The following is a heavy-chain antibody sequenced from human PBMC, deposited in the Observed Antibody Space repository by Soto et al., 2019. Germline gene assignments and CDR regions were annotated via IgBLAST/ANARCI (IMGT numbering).Heavy chain of an antibody. Sequence: ASVKVSCKASGYTFTSYGISWVRQAPGQGLEWMSWISAYNGNTKYAQKLQGRVTMTTDTSTSTAYMELRSLRSDDTAVYYCARGGSSSWYSRNFDYWGQGTLVTVSS. CDR3: ARGGSSSWYSRNFDY. D-gene: IGHD6-13*01. J-gene: IGHJ4*02. CDR2: ISAYNGNT. CDR1: GYTFTSYG. V-gene: IGHV1-18*01.